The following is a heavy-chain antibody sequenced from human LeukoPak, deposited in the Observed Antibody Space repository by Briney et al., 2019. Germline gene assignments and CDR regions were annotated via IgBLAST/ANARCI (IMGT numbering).Heavy chain of an antibody. J-gene: IGHJ4*02. D-gene: IGHD4-11*01. CDR3: ARGLVPGFLDY. Sequence: GGSLRLSCAASGLTFSSSWMYWVRQAPGEGLVWVSRINSDESITTYADSVKGRFTISRDNAKNTLYLQMNSLRAEDTAVYYCARGLVPGFLDYWGQGTPATVSS. CDR1: GLTFSSSW. CDR2: INSDESIT. V-gene: IGHV3-74*01.